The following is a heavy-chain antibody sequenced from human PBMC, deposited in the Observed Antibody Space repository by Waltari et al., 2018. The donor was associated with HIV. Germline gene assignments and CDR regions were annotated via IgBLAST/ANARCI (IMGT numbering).Heavy chain of an antibody. Sequence: QVQLVESGGGVVQPGRSLRLSCAASGFTFKNYGMAWVRQAPGKGLEGVAVILYDGSNKYYADSVKGRFTISRDNSKNRLYLQMNSLRAEDTAVYYCARDRGGSSSLVLDSWGQGTLVTVSS. CDR2: ILYDGSNK. J-gene: IGHJ4*02. V-gene: IGHV3-33*01. D-gene: IGHD6-6*01. CDR3: ARDRGGSSSLVLDS. CDR1: GFTFKNYG.